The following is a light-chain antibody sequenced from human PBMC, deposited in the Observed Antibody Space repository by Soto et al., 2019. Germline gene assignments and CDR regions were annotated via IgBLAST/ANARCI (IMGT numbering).Light chain of an antibody. CDR2: STS. Sequence: EIVLTQSPDTLSLSPGEGAPASSRPSQRVSSDSLAWYQQQPGQAHRLLIYSTSNRATGIQDRFSGSGSGTDFTLTIRRLEPEDFAVYYCKQYGSSPPTFGQGTKVDIK. CDR3: KQYGSSPPT. J-gene: IGKJ1*01. V-gene: IGKV3-20*01. CDR1: QRVSSDS.